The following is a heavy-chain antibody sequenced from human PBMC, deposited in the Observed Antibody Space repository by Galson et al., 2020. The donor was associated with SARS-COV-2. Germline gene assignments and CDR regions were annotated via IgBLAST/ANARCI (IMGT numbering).Heavy chain of an antibody. V-gene: IGHV3-23*01. CDR3: AKDSRSDY. CDR1: GFTFNNYA. CDR2: ISGSGGGT. Sequence: TGGSLRLSCAASGFTFNNYAMNWVRRAPGKELEWVSSISGSGGGTYYADSVKGRFTISRDNPKNTLYLQMNSLRAEDTAIYYCAKDSRSDYWGQGTLVTVSS. J-gene: IGHJ4*02.